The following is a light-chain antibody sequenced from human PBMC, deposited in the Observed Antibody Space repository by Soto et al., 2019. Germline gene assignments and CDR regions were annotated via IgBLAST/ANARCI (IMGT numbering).Light chain of an antibody. CDR2: SNH. CDR1: SSNIGSHA. CDR3: AAWDASLSAYV. J-gene: IGLJ1*01. V-gene: IGLV1-44*01. Sequence: QSALTQPPSASGTPGQRVTISCSGSSSNIGSHAVHWYQQLPGTAPKLLIYSNHQRPSGVPDRFSDSKSGTSASLAISGLQSEDEADYYCAAWDASLSAYVFGTGTKLTVL.